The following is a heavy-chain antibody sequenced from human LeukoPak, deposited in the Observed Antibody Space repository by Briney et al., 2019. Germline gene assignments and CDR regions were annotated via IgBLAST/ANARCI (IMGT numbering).Heavy chain of an antibody. CDR2: IIPIFGTA. Sequence: ASVKVSCKASGGTFSSDAISWVRQAPRQGLEWMGGIIPIFGTANYAQKFQGRVTITTDESTSTAYMELSSLRSEDTAVYYCASSSNWNYIMAYWGQGPLVTVSS. CDR3: ASSSNWNYIMAY. D-gene: IGHD1-7*01. J-gene: IGHJ4*02. V-gene: IGHV1-69*05. CDR1: GGTFSSDA.